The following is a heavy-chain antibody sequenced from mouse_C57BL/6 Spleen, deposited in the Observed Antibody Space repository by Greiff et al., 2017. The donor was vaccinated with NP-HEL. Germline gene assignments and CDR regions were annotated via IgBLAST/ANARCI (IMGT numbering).Heavy chain of an antibody. Sequence: EVMLVESGPGMVKPSQSLSLTCTVTGYSITSGYDWHWIRHFPGNKLEWMGYISYSGSTNYNPSLKSRISITHDTSKNHFFLKLNSVTTEDTATYYCARDLGYYGSWFAYWGQGTLVTVSA. D-gene: IGHD1-1*01. CDR2: ISYSGST. CDR3: ARDLGYYGSWFAY. J-gene: IGHJ3*01. V-gene: IGHV3-1*01. CDR1: GYSITSGYD.